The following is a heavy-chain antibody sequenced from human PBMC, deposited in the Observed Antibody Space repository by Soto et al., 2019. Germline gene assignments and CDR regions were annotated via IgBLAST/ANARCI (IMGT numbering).Heavy chain of an antibody. J-gene: IGHJ6*02. D-gene: IGHD3-16*01. CDR1: GGSFSGYY. CDR3: ASGLIFYYYYGMDV. V-gene: IGHV4-34*01. Sequence: SETLSLTCAVYGGSFSGYYWSWIRQPPGKGLEWIGEINHSGSTNYNPSLKSRVTISVDKSKNQFSLKLSSVTAADTAVYYCASGLIFYYYYGMDVWGQGTTVTVSS. CDR2: INHSGST.